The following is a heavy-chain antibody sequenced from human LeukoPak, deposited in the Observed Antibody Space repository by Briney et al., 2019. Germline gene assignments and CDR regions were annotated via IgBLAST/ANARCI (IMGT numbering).Heavy chain of an antibody. Sequence: SETLSLTCAVYGGSFSGYYWSWIRQPPGKGLEWIGEINHSGSTNYNPSLKSRVTISVDTSKNQFSLKLSSVTAADTAVYYCARVGGYNGDQYFDYWGQGTLVTVSS. CDR1: GGSFSGYY. CDR2: INHSGST. V-gene: IGHV4-34*01. CDR3: ARVGGYNGDQYFDY. J-gene: IGHJ4*02. D-gene: IGHD5-24*01.